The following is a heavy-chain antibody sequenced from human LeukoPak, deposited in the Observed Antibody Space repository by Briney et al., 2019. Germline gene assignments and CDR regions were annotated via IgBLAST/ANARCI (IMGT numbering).Heavy chain of an antibody. V-gene: IGHV4-59*01. J-gene: IGHJ4*02. Sequence: SETLSLTCIVSGASTSSYYWSWIRQPPGGGLEWIAYISYSGSTDYNPSLKRRVTISIDTSNNRFSLRLSSVTAADTAVYYCARSDLYSGSYYGVLYFNYWGQGTPVTVSS. CDR3: ARSDLYSGSYYGVLYFNY. CDR2: ISYSGST. D-gene: IGHD3-22*01. CDR1: GASTSSYY.